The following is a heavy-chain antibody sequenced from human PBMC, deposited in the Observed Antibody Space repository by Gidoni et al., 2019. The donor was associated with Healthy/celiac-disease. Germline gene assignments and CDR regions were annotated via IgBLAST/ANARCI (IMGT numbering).Heavy chain of an antibody. D-gene: IGHD2-2*01. CDR2: INAGNGNT. V-gene: IGHV1-3*01. J-gene: IGHJ4*02. CDR1: GYTFTSYA. CDR3: ARDLEVVPAGMMGAY. Sequence: QVQLVQSGAEVKKPGSSVKVSCKASGYTFTSYAMHWVRQAPGQRLEWMGWINAGNGNTKYSQKFQGRVTITRDTSASTAYMELSSLRSEDTAVYYCARDLEVVPAGMMGAYWGQGTLVTVSS.